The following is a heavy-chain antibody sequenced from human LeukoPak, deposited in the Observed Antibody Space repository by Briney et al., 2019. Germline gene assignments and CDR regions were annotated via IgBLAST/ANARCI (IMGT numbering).Heavy chain of an antibody. CDR2: IRYDGSIK. CDR3: AGYYYDSSGYYFDGPFDY. V-gene: IGHV3-30*02. CDR1: GFTFSSYG. J-gene: IGHJ4*02. D-gene: IGHD3-22*01. Sequence: PGGSLRLSCAASGFTFSSYGMHWVRQAPGKGLEWVTFIRYDGSIKYYADSVKGRFTISRDNSKNTLYLQMNSLRAEDTAVYYCAGYYYDSSGYYFDGPFDYWGQGTLVTVSS.